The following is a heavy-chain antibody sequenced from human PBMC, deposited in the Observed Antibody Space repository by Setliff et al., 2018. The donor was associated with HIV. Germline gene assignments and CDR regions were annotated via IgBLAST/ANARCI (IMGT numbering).Heavy chain of an antibody. CDR3: ARKIPACHALDA. CDR1: GGSIISNEW. J-gene: IGHJ3*01. Sequence: KPSETLSLTCTVSGGSIISNEWWSWVRQPPGKGLEWIGEIYHSGGSNYNSSPTRRVMISVDKSKNQFYLRLTSVTAADTALYYCARKIPACHALDAWGPGTRVTVSS. D-gene: IGHD2-2*01. CDR2: IYHSGGS. V-gene: IGHV4-4*02.